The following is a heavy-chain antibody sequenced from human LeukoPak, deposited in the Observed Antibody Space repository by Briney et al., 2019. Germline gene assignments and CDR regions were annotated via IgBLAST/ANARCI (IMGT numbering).Heavy chain of an antibody. CDR3: ARSEWELPVYYFDY. V-gene: IGHV3-11*01. Sequence: GGSLRLSCAASGFTFSDYYMSWIRQAPGKGLEWVSYISSSGSTIYYADSVKGRFTISRDNAKNSLYLQMNSLRAEDTAVYYCARSEWELPVYYFDYWGQGTLVTVSS. CDR1: GFTFSDYY. CDR2: ISSSGSTI. J-gene: IGHJ4*02. D-gene: IGHD1-26*01.